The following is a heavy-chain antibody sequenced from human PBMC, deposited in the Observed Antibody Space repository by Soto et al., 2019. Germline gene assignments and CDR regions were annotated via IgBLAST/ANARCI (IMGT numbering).Heavy chain of an antibody. CDR1: GFTFDDYA. D-gene: IGHD2-15*01. V-gene: IGHV3-43D*04. Sequence: EVQLVESGGVVVQPGGSLRLSCAASGFTFDDYAMHWVRQAPGKGLEWVSLISWDGGSTYYADSVKGRFTISRDNSKNSLYLQMNSLRAEDTAMYDCAKGVEMAAYYFDYWGQGTLVTVSS. J-gene: IGHJ4*02. CDR3: AKGVEMAAYYFDY. CDR2: ISWDGGST.